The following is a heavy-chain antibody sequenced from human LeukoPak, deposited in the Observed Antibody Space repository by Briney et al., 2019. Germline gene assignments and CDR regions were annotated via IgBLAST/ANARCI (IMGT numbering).Heavy chain of an antibody. V-gene: IGHV3-30*02. Sequence: PGGSLRLSCAASGFTFSSYGMHWVRQAPGKGLEWVAFIRYDGRNKYYADSVKGRFTISRDNSKNTLYLQMNSLRAEDTAVYYCAKDAVAAEALDYWGQGTLVTVSS. CDR2: IRYDGRNK. CDR3: AKDAVAAEALDY. D-gene: IGHD6-13*01. J-gene: IGHJ4*02. CDR1: GFTFSSYG.